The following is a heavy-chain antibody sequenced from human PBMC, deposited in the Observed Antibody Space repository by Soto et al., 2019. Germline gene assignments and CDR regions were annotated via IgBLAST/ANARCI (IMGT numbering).Heavy chain of an antibody. CDR3: AGGGSIVVATRRLMDV. Sequence: QVQLQESGPGLVKPSETLSLTCTVSAASISSHYWSWIRQAPGKGLEWIANINYNGNTNYNPSLKSRVTISVDTSKNQFSLTVISVTAADTAVYYCAGGGSIVVATRRLMDVWGRGTTVTVSS. CDR1: AASISSHY. V-gene: IGHV4-59*08. D-gene: IGHD3-22*01. J-gene: IGHJ6*03. CDR2: INYNGNT.